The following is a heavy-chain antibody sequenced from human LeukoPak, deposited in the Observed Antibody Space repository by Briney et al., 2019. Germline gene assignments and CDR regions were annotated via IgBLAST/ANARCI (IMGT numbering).Heavy chain of an antibody. D-gene: IGHD2-15*01. CDR1: GFPFSSYA. J-gene: IGHJ6*02. CDR2: ISDSGGST. CDR3: VRGYSFGPYGIDV. V-gene: IGHV3-64D*09. Sequence: GGSLRLSCSASGFPFSSYAMHWVRQAPGKGLEYVSAISDSGGSTCYADSVKGRFTISRDNSKNTLYLQMSSLRAEDTAVYFCVRGYSFGPYGIDVWGQGTTVTVSS.